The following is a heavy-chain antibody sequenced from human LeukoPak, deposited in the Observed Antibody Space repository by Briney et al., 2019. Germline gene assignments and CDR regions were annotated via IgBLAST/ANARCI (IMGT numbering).Heavy chain of an antibody. J-gene: IGHJ4*02. CDR3: ARDSHYCSSTSCYLDYFDY. V-gene: IGHV4-4*07. D-gene: IGHD2-2*01. CDR2: IYTSGST. Sequence: PSETLSLTCTVSGGSISSYYWSWIRQPAGKGLEWLGRIYTSGSTNYNPSLKSRVTISVDKSKNQFSLKLSSVTAADTAVYYCARDSHYCSSTSCYLDYFDYWGQGTLVTVSS. CDR1: GGSISSYY.